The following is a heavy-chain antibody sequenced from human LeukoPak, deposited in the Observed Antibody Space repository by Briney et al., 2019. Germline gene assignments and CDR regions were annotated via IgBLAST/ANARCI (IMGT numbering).Heavy chain of an antibody. CDR2: IIPIFGIA. D-gene: IGHD2-2*01. J-gene: IGHJ6*02. CDR1: GGTFSSYA. CDR3: ARDSEDIVVVPADPYYGMDV. Sequence: SVKVSCKASGGTFSSYAISWVRQAPGQGLEWMGRIIPIFGIANYAQKFQGRVTITADKSTSTAYMELSSLRSEDTAAYYCARDSEDIVVVPADPYYGMDVWGQGTTVTVSS. V-gene: IGHV1-69*04.